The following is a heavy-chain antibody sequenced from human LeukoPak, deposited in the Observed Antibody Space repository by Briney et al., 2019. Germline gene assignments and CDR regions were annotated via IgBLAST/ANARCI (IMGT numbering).Heavy chain of an antibody. D-gene: IGHD6-6*01. CDR3: ARYSSSSGGASHYFDY. CDR1: GFSLRSYW. V-gene: IGHV3-74*01. CDR2: ISGDGSMT. J-gene: IGHJ4*02. Sequence: PGGSLRLSCAVSGFSLRSYWMHWVRQAPGKGLVWVSRISGDGSMTNYADSVKGRFTISRDNAKNTVYLQMNSLRAEDTAVYYCARYSSSSGGASHYFDYWGQGTLVTFSS.